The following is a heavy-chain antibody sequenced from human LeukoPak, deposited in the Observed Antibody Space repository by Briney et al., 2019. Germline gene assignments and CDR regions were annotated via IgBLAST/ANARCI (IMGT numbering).Heavy chain of an antibody. CDR2: ISSSSSYI. D-gene: IGHD6-19*01. J-gene: IGHJ4*02. V-gene: IGHV3-21*01. Sequence: KSGGSLRLSCAASGFTFSSYSMTWVRQAPGKGLEWVSSISSSSSYIYYADSVKGRFTISRDNAKNSLYLQMNSLRAEDTAVYYCARDPYSSGWYRDYWGQGTLVTVSS. CDR1: GFTFSSYS. CDR3: ARDPYSSGWYRDY.